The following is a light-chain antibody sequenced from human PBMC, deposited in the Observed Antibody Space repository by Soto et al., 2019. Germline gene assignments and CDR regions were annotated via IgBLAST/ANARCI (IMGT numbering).Light chain of an antibody. J-gene: IGKJ3*01. Sequence: EMVLTQSPGTLSLSPGERATLSCRASQSVSSSYLAWYQQNPGQPPRLLIYGASSRATGISDRFSGSGSGTDFTLTISRLEPEDFAVYYCQQYGSSPLTFGPGTKVDIK. CDR1: QSVSSSY. CDR3: QQYGSSPLT. CDR2: GAS. V-gene: IGKV3-20*01.